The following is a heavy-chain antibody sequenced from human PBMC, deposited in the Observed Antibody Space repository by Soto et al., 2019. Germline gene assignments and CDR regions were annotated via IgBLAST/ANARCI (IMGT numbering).Heavy chain of an antibody. D-gene: IGHD5-12*01. CDR2: VYHSGST. Sequence: QVQLQEWGPGLVKPSGTLALTCAFSGVSVTRSNWWGWVRQSPGKGLEWIGEVYHSGSTRYNPSLNSRVTLTVDISRNQFSLRLTSVTAADTAVYYCAREGIYSSFDPWGQGILVTVSS. CDR1: GVSVTRSNW. J-gene: IGHJ5*02. V-gene: IGHV4-4*02. CDR3: AREGIYSSFDP.